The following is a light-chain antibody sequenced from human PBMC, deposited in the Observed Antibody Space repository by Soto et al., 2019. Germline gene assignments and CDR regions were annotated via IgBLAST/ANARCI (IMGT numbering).Light chain of an antibody. CDR2: DAS. V-gene: IGKV3-11*01. CDR1: QSVSRK. J-gene: IGKJ1*01. CDR3: QQRSNWPPWT. Sequence: EIVMTQSPATLSVSPWESATLSCRASQSVSRKLVWYQQKPGQAPRLLIYDASNRATGIPARFSGSGSGTDFTLTISSLEPEDFAVYYCQQRSNWPPWTFGQGTKVDIK.